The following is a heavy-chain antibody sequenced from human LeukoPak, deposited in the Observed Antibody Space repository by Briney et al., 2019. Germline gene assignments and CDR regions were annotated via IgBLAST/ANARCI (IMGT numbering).Heavy chain of an antibody. CDR3: ARDALWFGELLLGNWFDP. D-gene: IGHD3-10*01. CDR2: INHSGST. Sequence: PSETLFLTCTVSGGSISSRSYYWGWIRQPPGKGLEWIGEINHSGSTNYNPSLKSRVTISVDTSKNQFSLKLSSVTAADTAVYYCARDALWFGELLLGNWFDPWGQGTLVTVSS. CDR1: GGSISSRSYY. J-gene: IGHJ5*02. V-gene: IGHV4-39*07.